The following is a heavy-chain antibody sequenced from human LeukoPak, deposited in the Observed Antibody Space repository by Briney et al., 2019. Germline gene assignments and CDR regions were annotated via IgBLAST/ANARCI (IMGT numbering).Heavy chain of an antibody. J-gene: IGHJ4*02. CDR2: ISSGSHYI. CDR3: ARGSLSSGSHYGDY. Sequence: GGSLRLSCAASGFTINSNSMNWVRQAPGKGLEWVSAISSGSHYIYYADSVKGRFTISRDNTKNSLFLQMNGLRAEDTAVYYCARGSLSSGSHYGDYWGQGTLVTVAS. D-gene: IGHD3-10*01. V-gene: IGHV3-21*01. CDR1: GFTINSNS.